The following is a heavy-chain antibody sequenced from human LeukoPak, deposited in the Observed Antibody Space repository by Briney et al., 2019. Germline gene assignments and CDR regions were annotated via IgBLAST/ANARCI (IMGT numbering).Heavy chain of an antibody. CDR1: GFTFSTYS. Sequence: GGSLRLSRAASGFTFSTYSMNWVRQAPAKGLDWVSSISSSSSYIYYADSVKGRFTISRDNAKNSLYLQMNSLRADDTAVYYCASGDYGDYAGPSGYWGQGTLVTVSS. CDR3: ASGDYGDYAGPSGY. J-gene: IGHJ4*02. V-gene: IGHV3-21*01. D-gene: IGHD4-17*01. CDR2: ISSSSSYI.